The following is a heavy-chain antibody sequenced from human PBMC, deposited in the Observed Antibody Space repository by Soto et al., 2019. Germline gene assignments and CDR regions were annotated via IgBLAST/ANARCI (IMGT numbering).Heavy chain of an antibody. CDR2: LYDVFGS. J-gene: IGHJ3*01. CDR1: GLTVSGTKY. Sequence: DVQLVESGGGLIQPGESLRLSCAAFGLTVSGTKYVAWVRQAPGKGLEWVSTLYDVFGSFYADSVKGRFTTSSDRSKSTVYPQTNALRPDDTAVYYCASWHEREHTYDVWGQGTTVIVSS. D-gene: IGHD1-1*01. V-gene: IGHV3-53*01. CDR3: ASWHEREHTYDV.